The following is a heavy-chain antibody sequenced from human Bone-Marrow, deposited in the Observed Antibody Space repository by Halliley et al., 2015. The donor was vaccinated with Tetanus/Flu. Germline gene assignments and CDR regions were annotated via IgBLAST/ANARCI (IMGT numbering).Heavy chain of an antibody. J-gene: IGHJ3*01. CDR2: IYHTGNS. CDR1: GGSISGDYS. V-gene: IGHV4-30-2*01. CDR3: ARGTLLDSFDV. Sequence: TLSLTCNISGGSISGDYSWSWIRQPPGKGLEWIGYIYHTGNSYYNPPLTSRLTISIDRSKNQISLKLTSVTAADTAVYYCARGTLLDSFDVLGPGARVTVSS. D-gene: IGHD3-9*01.